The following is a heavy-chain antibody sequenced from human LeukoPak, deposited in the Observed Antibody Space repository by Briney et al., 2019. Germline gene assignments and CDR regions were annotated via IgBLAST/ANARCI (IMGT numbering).Heavy chain of an antibody. CDR1: GGSFSGSY. V-gene: IGHV4-34*01. J-gene: IGHJ4*02. CDR3: ARGFGVVPAATLDY. Sequence: SETLSLTCAVYGGSFSGSYWSWIRQPPGKGLEWIGEINHSVSTNYNPSLKSRVTISVDTSKNQFSLKLSSVTAADTAVYFCARGFGVVPAATLDYWGQGTLVTVSS. D-gene: IGHD2-2*01. CDR2: INHSVST.